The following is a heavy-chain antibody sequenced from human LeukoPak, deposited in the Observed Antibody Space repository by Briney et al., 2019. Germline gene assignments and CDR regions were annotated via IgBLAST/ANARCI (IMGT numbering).Heavy chain of an antibody. D-gene: IGHD6-19*01. Sequence: GESLQISCKASGYTFTNYWIGWVRQMPGRGLEWIGVIYPGDSDIRYSPSFQGQVTISADKSISTAYLQWSSLKASDTAMYYCARHGGGIAVAAFDIWGQGTMVTVSS. V-gene: IGHV5-51*01. CDR3: ARHGGGIAVAAFDI. CDR1: GYTFTNYW. CDR2: IYPGDSDI. J-gene: IGHJ3*02.